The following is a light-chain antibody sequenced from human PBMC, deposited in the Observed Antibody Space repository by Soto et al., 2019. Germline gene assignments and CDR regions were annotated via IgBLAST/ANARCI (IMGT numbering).Light chain of an antibody. J-gene: IGKJ2*01. CDR2: AAS. Sequence: ELVLTQSPGTLSLSPGERATLSCRASQSVSSYYLAWYQQKPGQAPRLLIYAASSRATGIPDRFSGSGSGTDVTLTISRLEPEDFAVYYCQQYGSSPTFGQGTKLEIK. CDR1: QSVSSYY. CDR3: QQYGSSPT. V-gene: IGKV3-20*01.